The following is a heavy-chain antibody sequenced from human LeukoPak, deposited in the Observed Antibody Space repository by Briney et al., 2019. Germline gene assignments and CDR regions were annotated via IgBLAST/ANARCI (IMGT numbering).Heavy chain of an antibody. J-gene: IGHJ3*02. CDR1: GGSISSYY. CDR3: ARDLLWFGELLGAFDI. Sequence: PSETLSLTCTVSGGSISSYYWSWIRQPAGKGLGWIGRIYTSGSTNYNPSLKSRVTMSVDTSKNQFSLKLSSVTAADTAVYYCARDLLWFGELLGAFDIWGQGTMVTVSS. V-gene: IGHV4-4*07. CDR2: IYTSGST. D-gene: IGHD3-10*01.